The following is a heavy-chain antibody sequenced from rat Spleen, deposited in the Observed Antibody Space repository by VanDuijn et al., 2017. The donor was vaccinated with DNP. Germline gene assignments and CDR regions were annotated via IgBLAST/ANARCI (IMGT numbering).Heavy chain of an antibody. CDR1: GFTFSDYN. Sequence: EVQLVESGGGLVQPGRSLKLSCAASGFTFSDYNMAWVRQAPKKGLEWITSINPDGAGTYYPESVKGRFTISRDNAENTLYLQMNSLRSEDTATYYCASWSPIATISTSNYWGQGVMVTVSS. V-gene: IGHV5-7*01. D-gene: IGHD1-2*01. CDR3: ASWSPIATISTSNY. J-gene: IGHJ2*01. CDR2: INPDGAGT.